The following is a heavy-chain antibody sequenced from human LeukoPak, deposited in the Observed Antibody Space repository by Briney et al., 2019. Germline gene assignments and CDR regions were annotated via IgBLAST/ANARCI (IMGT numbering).Heavy chain of an antibody. CDR2: IYYSGST. V-gene: IGHV4-59*01. Sequence: SETLSLTCTVSGGSISSYYWSWIRQPPGKGLEWIGYIYYSGSTNYNPSLKSRVTISVDTSKNQFSLKLSSVTAADTAVYYCARSSHIAAAGTGPYYYYYYYMDVWGKGTTVTVPS. CDR3: ARSSHIAAAGTGPYYYYYYYMDV. D-gene: IGHD6-13*01. J-gene: IGHJ6*03. CDR1: GGSISSYY.